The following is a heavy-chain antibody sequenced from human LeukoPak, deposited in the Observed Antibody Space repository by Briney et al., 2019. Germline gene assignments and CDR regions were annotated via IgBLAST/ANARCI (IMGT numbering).Heavy chain of an antibody. CDR2: ISVRGDT. CDR1: GFTFSRYG. V-gene: IGHV3-23*01. CDR3: AAYGSGSPPYHFDY. Sequence: GGSLRLSCAASGFTFSRYGMSWDRQAPGKGLEWVSSISVRGDTYYADSVKGRFTISRDNSKTTSYMEMNSLRAEDTAVYYCAAYGSGSPPYHFDYWGQGTLVTVSS. J-gene: IGHJ4*02. D-gene: IGHD3-10*01.